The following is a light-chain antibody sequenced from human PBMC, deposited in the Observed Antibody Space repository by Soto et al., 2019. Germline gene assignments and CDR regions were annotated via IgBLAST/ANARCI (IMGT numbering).Light chain of an antibody. CDR1: QSISSW. V-gene: IGKV1-5*01. CDR2: DAS. Sequence: IQMTQSPSTLSASVGDRVTITCRASQSISSWLAWYQQKPGKAPKLLIYDASSLESGVPSRFSGSGSGTEFTLTISSLHPDDFATYYCQQYNSLWTFGQGTKVEIK. CDR3: QQYNSLWT. J-gene: IGKJ1*01.